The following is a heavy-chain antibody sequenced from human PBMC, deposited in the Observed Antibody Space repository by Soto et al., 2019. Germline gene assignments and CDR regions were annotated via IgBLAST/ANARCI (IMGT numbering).Heavy chain of an antibody. J-gene: IGHJ4*02. CDR3: VRDVWGYDRSGYAPDY. CDR1: GGSISSGGNY. CDR2: ISYRGST. Sequence: PSETLSLTCTVSGGSISSGGNYWSWIRQHPGKGLEWIGYISYRGSTYYNPSLKSRVTISVDTSRNQFSLWLSSVTAADTVVYYCVRDVWGYDRSGYAPDYWGRGTLVTVSS. V-gene: IGHV4-31*03. D-gene: IGHD3-22*01.